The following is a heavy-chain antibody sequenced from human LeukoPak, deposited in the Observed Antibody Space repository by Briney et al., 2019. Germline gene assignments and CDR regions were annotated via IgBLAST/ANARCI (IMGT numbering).Heavy chain of an antibody. J-gene: IGHJ4*02. D-gene: IGHD4-17*01. CDR1: GGSISSSSYY. CDR2: IYYSGST. CDR3: AGRLYGDYYFDY. Sequence: SETLSLTCTVSGGSISSSSYYWGWIRQPPGKGLEWIGSIYYSGSTYYNPSLKSRVTISVDTSKNQFSLKLSSVTAADTAVYYCAGRLYGDYYFDYWGQGTLVTVSS. V-gene: IGHV4-39*01.